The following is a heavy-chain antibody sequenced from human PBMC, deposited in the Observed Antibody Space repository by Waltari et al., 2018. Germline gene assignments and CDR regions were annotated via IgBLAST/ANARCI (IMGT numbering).Heavy chain of an antibody. D-gene: IGHD5-12*01. J-gene: IGHJ4*02. CDR3: ARDQGWLQGGYFDY. V-gene: IGHV1-69*08. CDR2: IVPIFGTA. CDR1: GGTFSSYA. Sequence: QVQLVQSGAEVKKPGSSVKVSCKASGGTFSSYAISWVRQAPGQGLEWMGRIVPIFGTANDGQKYQGRGTMTADKSTSTAYMELSSLRSEDTAVYYCARDQGWLQGGYFDYWGQGTLVTVSS.